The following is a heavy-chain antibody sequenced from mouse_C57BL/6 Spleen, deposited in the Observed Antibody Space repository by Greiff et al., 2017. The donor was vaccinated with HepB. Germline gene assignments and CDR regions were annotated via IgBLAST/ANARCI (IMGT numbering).Heavy chain of an antibody. CDR3: TGGFAY. Sequence: EVQVVESGGGLVQPGGSMKLSCVASGFTFSNYWMNWVRQSPGKGLEWVAQIRLKSDNYATDYAESVKGRFTISRDDSKSSVYLQMNNLRAEDTGIYYCTGGFAYWGQGTLVTVSA. V-gene: IGHV6-3*01. CDR2: IRLKSDNYAT. J-gene: IGHJ3*01. CDR1: GFTFSNYW.